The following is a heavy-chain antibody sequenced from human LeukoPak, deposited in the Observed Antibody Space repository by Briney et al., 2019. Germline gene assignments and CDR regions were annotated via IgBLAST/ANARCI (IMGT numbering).Heavy chain of an antibody. J-gene: IGHJ3*02. D-gene: IGHD3-10*01. Sequence: PSETLSLTCAVYGGSFSGYYWTWIRQPPGKGLEWIGEINHSGSTNHNPSLRSRVTISVDTSKNQFSLKLSSVTAADTAVYYCARDGSGSYAFDIWAKGQWSPSLQ. V-gene: IGHV4-34*01. CDR1: GGSFSGYY. CDR3: ARDGSGSYAFDI. CDR2: INHSGST.